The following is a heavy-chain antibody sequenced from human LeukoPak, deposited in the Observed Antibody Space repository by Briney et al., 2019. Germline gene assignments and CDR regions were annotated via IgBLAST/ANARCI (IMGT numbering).Heavy chain of an antibody. D-gene: IGHD6-19*01. V-gene: IGHV1-2*02. CDR1: GYTFTGYD. CDR3: AKNLEQWLDAFDI. J-gene: IGHJ3*02. Sequence: GSSVRVSGKASGYTFTGYDMHWVRQAPGQGLKWMGWINPNSGGTNYAQKFQGRVTITRDTSISTAYMELSRLRSDDTAVYYCAKNLEQWLDAFDIWGQGKMVTVSS. CDR2: INPNSGGT.